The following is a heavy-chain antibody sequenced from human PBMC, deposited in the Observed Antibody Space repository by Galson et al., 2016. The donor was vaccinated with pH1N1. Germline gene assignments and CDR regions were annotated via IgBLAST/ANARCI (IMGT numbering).Heavy chain of an antibody. CDR2: IKEDGSEK. CDR1: GFIFGDYW. Sequence: SLRLSCAASGFIFGDYWMSWVRQAPGKGLEWVANIKEDGSEKYYVDSVTGRFPVSRDNAKESQFLQMDSLRVEDTAVYYCARVSSWYFVDFWGQGTRSTVSS. CDR3: ARVSSWYFVDF. D-gene: IGHD6-13*01. V-gene: IGHV3-7*01. J-gene: IGHJ4*02.